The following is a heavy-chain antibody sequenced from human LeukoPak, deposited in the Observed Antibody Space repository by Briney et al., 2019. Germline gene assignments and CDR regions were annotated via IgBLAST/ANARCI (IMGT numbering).Heavy chain of an antibody. D-gene: IGHD3-22*01. Sequence: PSETLSLTCTVSGDSISSYYWSWIRQPPGKGLEWIGYIYYSGSTNYNPSLKSRVTISVDTSKNQFSLKLSSVTAADTAVYYCVRAWDYYDSSGYYYFDYWGQGTLVTVSS. CDR3: VRAWDYYDSSGYYYFDY. CDR1: GDSISSYY. V-gene: IGHV4-59*01. J-gene: IGHJ4*02. CDR2: IYYSGST.